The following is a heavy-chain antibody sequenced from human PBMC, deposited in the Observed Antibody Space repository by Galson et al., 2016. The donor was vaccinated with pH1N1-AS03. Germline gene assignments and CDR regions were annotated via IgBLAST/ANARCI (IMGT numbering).Heavy chain of an antibody. D-gene: IGHD1-1*01. J-gene: IGHJ4*02. CDR2: IKEDGSAK. CDR1: GFTFSSHW. CDR3: ARDASHTGSAWYYFYY. V-gene: IGHV3-7*05. Sequence: SLRLSCAASGFTFSSHWMGWVRQTPGKGLEWVADIKEDGSAKYYLDSVKGRFTISRDNAKNSLSLEMNSLRAEDTAVYYCARDASHTGSAWYYFYYWGQGTLVTVSS.